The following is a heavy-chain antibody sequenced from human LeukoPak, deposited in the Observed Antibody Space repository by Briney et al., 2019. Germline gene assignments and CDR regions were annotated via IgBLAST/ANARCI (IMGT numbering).Heavy chain of an antibody. V-gene: IGHV4-34*01. CDR1: GGSFSGYY. Sequence: SETLSLTCAVYGGSFSGYYWSWIRQAPGKGLEWIGEINHSGSTNYNPSLKSRVTISVDTSKNQFSLKLSSVTAADTAVYYCARSSVAVAGIVYFDYWGQGTLVTVSS. CDR2: INHSGST. CDR3: ARSSVAVAGIVYFDY. D-gene: IGHD6-19*01. J-gene: IGHJ4*02.